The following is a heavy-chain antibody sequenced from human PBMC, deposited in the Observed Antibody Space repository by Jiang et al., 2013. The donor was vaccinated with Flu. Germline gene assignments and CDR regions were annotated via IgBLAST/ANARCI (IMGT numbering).Heavy chain of an antibody. V-gene: IGHV3-23*01. CDR1: GFTFSSYG. Sequence: RLSCAASGFTFSSYGMSWVRQAPGKGLEWVSAFSGSGGSTYYADSVRGRFTISRDNSRNTLYLQMNSLRADDTAVYYCAKGLGAAAGPKLDYWGQGTLVTVSS. J-gene: IGHJ4*02. CDR2: FSGSGGST. D-gene: IGHD6-13*01. CDR3: AKGLGAAAGPKLDY.